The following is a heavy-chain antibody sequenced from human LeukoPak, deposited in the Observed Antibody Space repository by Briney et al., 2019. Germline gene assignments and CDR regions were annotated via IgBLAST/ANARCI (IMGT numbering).Heavy chain of an antibody. Sequence: GGSLRLSCVASGLPTADFAMHWVRQAPGKGLEWVSLISGDGVSTFYADSVKGRFSISRDNSKNSLYLEMNSLRTEDAAMYYCAKESGKFDYWGQGTLVAVSS. CDR3: AKESGKFDY. CDR2: ISGDGVST. CDR1: GLPTADFA. J-gene: IGHJ4*02. V-gene: IGHV3-43*02.